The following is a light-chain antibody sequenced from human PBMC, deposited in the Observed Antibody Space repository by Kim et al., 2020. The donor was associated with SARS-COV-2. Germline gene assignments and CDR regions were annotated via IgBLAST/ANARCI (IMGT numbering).Light chain of an antibody. Sequence: QSALTQPRSVSGSPGQSVTISCTGTSSDVGAYNHVSWYQQHPGKAPKLMIYDVSVRPSGVPDRFSGSKSGNTASLTISGLQAEDDADYYCCSDADRPTSYVFGSGTKVTVL. J-gene: IGLJ1*01. CDR1: SSDVGAYNH. CDR3: CSDADRPTSYV. CDR2: DVS. V-gene: IGLV2-11*01.